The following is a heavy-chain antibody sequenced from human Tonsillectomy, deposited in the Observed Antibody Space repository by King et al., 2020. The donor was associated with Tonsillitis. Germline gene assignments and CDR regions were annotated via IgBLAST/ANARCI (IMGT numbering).Heavy chain of an antibody. CDR1: GFTFSSYS. V-gene: IGHV3-48*02. J-gene: IGHJ4*02. Sequence: VQLVESGGGLVQPGGSLRLSCAASGFTFSSYSMNWVRQAPGKGLEWLSYISSSSSTIFYADSVKGRFTISRDNAKNSLYLQMNSLRDEDTAVFYCAGVGLGFSYGFDYWGQGTLVTVSS. CDR3: AGVGLGFSYGFDY. D-gene: IGHD5-18*01. CDR2: ISSSSSTI.